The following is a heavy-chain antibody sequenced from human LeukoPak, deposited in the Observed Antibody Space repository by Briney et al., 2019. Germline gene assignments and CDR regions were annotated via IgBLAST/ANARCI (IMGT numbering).Heavy chain of an antibody. V-gene: IGHV3-7*01. CDR1: GFTFSTSW. CDR3: ARDSGYNAFDI. Sequence: GGSLRLSCAASGFTFSTSWMTWVRQAPGKELEWLGDINEDGTIKNYVDSVKGRFTTSRDNAKNSLFLQMLSLRTDDTAVYYCARDSGYNAFDIWGLGTMVTVSS. J-gene: IGHJ3*02. CDR2: INEDGTIK. D-gene: IGHD5-18*01.